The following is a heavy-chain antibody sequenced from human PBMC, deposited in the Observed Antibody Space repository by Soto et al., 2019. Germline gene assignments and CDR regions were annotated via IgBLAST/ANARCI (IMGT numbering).Heavy chain of an antibody. D-gene: IGHD5-12*01. CDR1: GPTFIAYY. CDR3: ASVSVDVPE. V-gene: IGHV1-2*02. CDR2: IDPKSGGT. J-gene: IGHJ4*02. Sequence: QLVQSGAEVNKPGASVRVSCKTSGPTFIAYYIHWVRQAPGQGLEWMGWIDPKSGGTTYEQKFLGRVTMNRDTSINTAYMDLNRLTSDDTAVYYCASVSVDVPEWGQGTLITVSS.